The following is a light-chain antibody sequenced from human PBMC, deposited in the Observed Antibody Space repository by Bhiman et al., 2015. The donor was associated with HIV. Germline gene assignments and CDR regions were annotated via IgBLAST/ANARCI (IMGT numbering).Light chain of an antibody. J-gene: IGLJ3*02. V-gene: IGLV1-40*01. CDR3: NSFGDSLWA. CDR1: SSNIGAGFD. CDR2: DNN. Sequence: QSVLTQPPSVSGAPGQRVTISCTGSSSNIGAGFDVHWYHHLPGTAPKLLIYDNNNRPSQVPDRFSGSKSGNTASLTVTGLQAEDEADYYCNSFGDSLWAFGGGTKLTVL.